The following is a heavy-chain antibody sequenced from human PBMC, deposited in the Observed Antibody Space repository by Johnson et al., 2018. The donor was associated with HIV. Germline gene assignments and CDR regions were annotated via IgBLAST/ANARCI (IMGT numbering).Heavy chain of an antibody. CDR3: VRRFYDSAAFDV. J-gene: IGHJ3*01. V-gene: IGHV3-30*03. Sequence: QVQLVESGGGLVQPGGSLRLSCAASGFTVSSNYMSWVRQAPGKGLEWVAVISYDGSNKYYADSVKGRFTISRDNSKNTVFLQMSSLRSEDTAVYYCVRRFYDSAAFDVWGQGTVVTVSS. CDR1: GFTVSSNY. CDR2: ISYDGSNK. D-gene: IGHD3-22*01.